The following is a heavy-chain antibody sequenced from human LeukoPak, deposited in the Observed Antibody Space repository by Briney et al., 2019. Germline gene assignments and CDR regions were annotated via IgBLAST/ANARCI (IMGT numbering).Heavy chain of an antibody. D-gene: IGHD2-2*01. CDR3: AKVVVVPAATTKTYYFDY. CDR1: GFTFSSYW. CDR2: ISGSGGSP. V-gene: IGHV3-23*01. J-gene: IGHJ4*02. Sequence: PGGSLRLSCAASGFTFSSYWMTWVRQAPGKGLEWVSTISGSGGSPYYADSVKGRFTISRDNSKNTLYLQMNSLRAEDTAVYYCAKVVVVPAATTKTYYFDYRGQGTLVTVSS.